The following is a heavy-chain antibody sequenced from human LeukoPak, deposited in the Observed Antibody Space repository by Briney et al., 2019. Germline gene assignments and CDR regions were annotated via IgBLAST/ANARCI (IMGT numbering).Heavy chain of an antibody. D-gene: IGHD6-13*01. J-gene: IGHJ4*02. Sequence: SGPTLVNPTQTLTLTCIFSGFSLSTSGMCVSWIRQPPGKALEWLARIYWDDDKDYSTSLKTRPTISKDTSKNQVVLTMTNMDPVDTATYYCARTIYSSSWGYYFDYWGQGTLVTVSS. V-gene: IGHV2-70*11. CDR1: GFSLSTSGMC. CDR3: ARTIYSSSWGYYFDY. CDR2: IYWDDDK.